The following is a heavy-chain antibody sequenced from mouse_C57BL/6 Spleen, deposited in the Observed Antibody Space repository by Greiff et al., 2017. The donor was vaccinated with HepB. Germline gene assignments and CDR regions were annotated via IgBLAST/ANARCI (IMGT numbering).Heavy chain of an antibody. CDR1: GYTFTSYW. J-gene: IGHJ3*01. Sequence: QVQLQQSGAELAKPGASVKLSCKASGYTFTSYWMHWVKQRPGQGLEWIGYINPSSGYTKYNQKFKDKATLTADKSSSTAYMQLSSLTYEDSAVYDCARPHYGSSAWFAYWGQGTLVTVSA. V-gene: IGHV1-7*01. CDR2: INPSSGYT. D-gene: IGHD1-1*01. CDR3: ARPHYGSSAWFAY.